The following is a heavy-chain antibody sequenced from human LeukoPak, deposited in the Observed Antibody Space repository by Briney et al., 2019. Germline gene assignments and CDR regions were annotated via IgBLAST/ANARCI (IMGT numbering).Heavy chain of an antibody. CDR1: GFTFSDYA. Sequence: GGALRLSCAAYGFTFSDYAMHWVRQAPGKGLEWLAVISYDGSNKYYADSVKGRLTISRDNSKNTLYLQMNSLRAEDTAVYYCAKQHISSWYYFDYWGQGTLVTVSS. J-gene: IGHJ4*02. V-gene: IGHV3-30-3*02. CDR2: ISYDGSNK. D-gene: IGHD6-13*01. CDR3: AKQHISSWYYFDY.